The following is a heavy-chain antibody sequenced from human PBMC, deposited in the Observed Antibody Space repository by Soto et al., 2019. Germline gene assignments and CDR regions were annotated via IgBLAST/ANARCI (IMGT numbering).Heavy chain of an antibody. CDR3: SREGGSIGTSDY. J-gene: IGHJ4*02. CDR1: GYVFTTYA. V-gene: IGHV1-18*01. CDR2: ISPYNDNS. Sequence: ASVKVSCKASGYVFTTYAVTWVRQAPGQGLEWMGWISPYNDNSYSAQKFQGRVTMTTEASSSTAYMEVRHLTSDDTAVYYCSREGGSIGTSDYWGQGTRVTVSS. D-gene: IGHD3-16*01.